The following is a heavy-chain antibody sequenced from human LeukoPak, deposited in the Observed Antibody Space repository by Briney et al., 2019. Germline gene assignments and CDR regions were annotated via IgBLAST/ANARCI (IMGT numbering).Heavy chain of an antibody. CDR1: GYTFTSYD. D-gene: IGHD6-6*01. V-gene: IGHV1-8*01. Sequence: ASVKVSCKASGYTFTSYDINWVRQATGQGLEWMGWVNPNSGNTGYAQKFQGRVTMTRNTSISTAYMELSSLRSEDTAVYYCARGLRIAARPGYYYYYMDVWGEGTTVTVSS. J-gene: IGHJ6*03. CDR3: ARGLRIAARPGYYYYYMDV. CDR2: VNPNSGNT.